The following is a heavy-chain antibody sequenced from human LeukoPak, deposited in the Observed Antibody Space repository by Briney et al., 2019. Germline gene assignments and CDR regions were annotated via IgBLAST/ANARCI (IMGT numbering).Heavy chain of an antibody. CDR1: GFTFSDYY. J-gene: IGHJ6*02. Sequence: PGGSLRLSCAASGFTFSDYYMSWIRQAPGKGLEWVSYISSSGNTIYYADSVKGRFTISRDNAKNSLSLQMNSLRAEDTAVDYCARDNQLLFPINGMDVWGQGTTVTVSS. V-gene: IGHV3-11*01. CDR2: ISSSGNTI. D-gene: IGHD2-21*01. CDR3: ARDNQLLFPINGMDV.